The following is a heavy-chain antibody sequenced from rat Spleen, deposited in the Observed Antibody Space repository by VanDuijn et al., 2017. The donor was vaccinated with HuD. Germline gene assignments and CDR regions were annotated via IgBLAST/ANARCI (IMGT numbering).Heavy chain of an antibody. CDR3: AREGGSYTPFAY. CDR2: ISYDGSST. CDR1: GFTFSDYY. D-gene: IGHD1-2*01. Sequence: EVQLVESDGGLVQPGRSLKLSCAASGFTFSDYYMAWVRQAPTKGLEWVATISYDGSSTYYRDSVKGRFTISRDNAKSTLYLQMDSLRSEDTATYYCAREGGSYTPFAYWGQGTLVTVSS. J-gene: IGHJ3*01. V-gene: IGHV5-29*01.